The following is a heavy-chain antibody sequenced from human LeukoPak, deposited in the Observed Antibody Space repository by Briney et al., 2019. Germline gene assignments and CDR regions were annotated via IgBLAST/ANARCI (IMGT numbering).Heavy chain of an antibody. D-gene: IGHD3-10*01. CDR2: IYYSGST. J-gene: IGHJ5*02. CDR3: ARSGGKHNWFDP. V-gene: IGHV4-39*01. Sequence: SETLSLTCTVSGGSISSSSYYWGWIRQPPGKGLEWIGSIYYSGSTYYNPSLKSRVTISVDTSKNQFSLKLSSVTAADTAVYYCARSGGKHNWFDPWGQGTLVTVSS. CDR1: GGSISSSSYY.